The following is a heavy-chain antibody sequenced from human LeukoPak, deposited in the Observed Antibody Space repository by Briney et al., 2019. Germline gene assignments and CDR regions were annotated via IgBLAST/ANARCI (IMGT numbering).Heavy chain of an antibody. Sequence: GASVKVSCKASGGTFSSYAISWVRQAPGQGLEWMGGIIPIFGTANCAQKFQGRVTITADESTSTAYMELSSLRSEDTAVYYCARGRYNWSPYYFDYWGQGTLVTVSS. J-gene: IGHJ4*02. V-gene: IGHV1-69*13. CDR1: GGTFSSYA. CDR2: IIPIFGTA. CDR3: ARGRYNWSPYYFDY. D-gene: IGHD1-20*01.